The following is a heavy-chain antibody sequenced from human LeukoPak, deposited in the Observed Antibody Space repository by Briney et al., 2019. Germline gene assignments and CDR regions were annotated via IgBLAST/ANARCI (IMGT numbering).Heavy chain of an antibody. J-gene: IGHJ4*02. D-gene: IGHD2-2*01. Sequence: GGSLRLSCAASGFTFDDYAMHWVRQGPGKGLEWVSGISWNSGSIGYADSVKGRFTISRDNAKNSLYLQMNRLRAEDTAVYYCARPRGCGSSRCNNFDYWGQGTLVTVSS. CDR2: ISWNSGSI. CDR1: GFTFDDYA. CDR3: ARPRGCGSSRCNNFDY. V-gene: IGHV3-9*01.